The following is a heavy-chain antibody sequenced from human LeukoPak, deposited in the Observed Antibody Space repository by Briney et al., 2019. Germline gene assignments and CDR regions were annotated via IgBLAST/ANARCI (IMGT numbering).Heavy chain of an antibody. CDR2: IYYSGST. V-gene: IGHV4-39*07. CDR1: GGSISSSSYY. J-gene: IGHJ4*02. CDR3: ARDFVGYSGYDGPY. Sequence: SETLPLTCTVSGGSISSSSYYWGWIRQPPGKGLEWIGSIYYSGSTYYNPSLKSRVTISVDTSKNQFSLKLSSVTAADTAVYYCARDFVGYSGYDGPYWGQGTLVTVSS. D-gene: IGHD5-12*01.